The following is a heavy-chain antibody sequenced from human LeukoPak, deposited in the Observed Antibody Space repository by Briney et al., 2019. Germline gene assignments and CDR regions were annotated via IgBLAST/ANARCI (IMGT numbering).Heavy chain of an antibody. Sequence: GGSLRLSCAASGFTFSSYWMSWVRQAPGKGLEWVANIKQDGSEKYYVDSVKGRFTISRDNAKNSLYLQMNSLRAEDTAVYYCAREDGYSYGYYYYYYMDVWGKGTTVTISS. D-gene: IGHD5-18*01. CDR3: AREDGYSYGYYYYYYMDV. CDR2: IKQDGSEK. V-gene: IGHV3-7*01. CDR1: GFTFSSYW. J-gene: IGHJ6*03.